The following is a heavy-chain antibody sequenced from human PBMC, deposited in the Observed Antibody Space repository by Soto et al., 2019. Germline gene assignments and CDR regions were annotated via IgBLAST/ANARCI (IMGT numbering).Heavy chain of an antibody. CDR2: IYYSGNT. Sequence: SETLSLTCTVSGGSISSGGYYWSWIRQHPGKGLECIGYIYYSGNTYYNPSLKSRVTISVDTSKNQFTLNLNSVTAADTAVYYCARHATRSYDYWGQGTLVTVSS. J-gene: IGHJ4*02. CDR3: ARHATRSYDY. V-gene: IGHV4-31*03. CDR1: GGSISSGGYY.